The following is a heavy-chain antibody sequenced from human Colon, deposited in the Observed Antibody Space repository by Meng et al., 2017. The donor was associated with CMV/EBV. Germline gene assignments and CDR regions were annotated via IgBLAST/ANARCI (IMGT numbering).Heavy chain of an antibody. D-gene: IGHD2-15*01. CDR1: GFVYSSYA. CDR3: ARDRVATPKAGFGMDV. V-gene: IGHV3-30-3*01. CDR2: ILHDASSQ. Sequence: GESLKISCAASGFVYSSYAMYWVRQAPGKGLEWVAVILHDASSQYHADSVKGRFTISRDNSKNTLYLQMDNLRHEDTAIYYCARDRVATPKAGFGMDVWGQGTTVTVSS. J-gene: IGHJ6*02.